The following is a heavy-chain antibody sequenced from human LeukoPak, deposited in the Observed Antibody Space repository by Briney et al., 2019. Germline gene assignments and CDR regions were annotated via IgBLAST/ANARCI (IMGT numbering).Heavy chain of an antibody. CDR2: IYYSGST. J-gene: IGHJ3*02. V-gene: IGHV4-59*04. D-gene: IGHD1-26*01. CDR1: GGSISSYY. Sequence: PSETLSLTCTVSGGSISSYYWSWIRQPPGKGLEWIGYIYYSGSTYYNPSLKSRVTISVDTSKNQFSLKLSSVTAADTAVYYCAITLPWGSYGMGDAFDIWAQGTMVTVSS. CDR3: AITLPWGSYGMGDAFDI.